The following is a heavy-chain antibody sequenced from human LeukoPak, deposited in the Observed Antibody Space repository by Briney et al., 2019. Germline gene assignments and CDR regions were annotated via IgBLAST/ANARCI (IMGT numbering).Heavy chain of an antibody. CDR3: ARESVYSGYDTVDY. Sequence: SETLSLTCTVSGGSISSSSYYWGWIRQPPGKGLEWIGSIYYSGSTYYNPSLKSRVTISVDTSKNQFSLRLSSVTAADTAVYYCARESVYSGYDTVDYWGQGTLVTVSS. J-gene: IGHJ4*02. CDR1: GGSISSSSYY. D-gene: IGHD5-12*01. CDR2: IYYSGST. V-gene: IGHV4-39*02.